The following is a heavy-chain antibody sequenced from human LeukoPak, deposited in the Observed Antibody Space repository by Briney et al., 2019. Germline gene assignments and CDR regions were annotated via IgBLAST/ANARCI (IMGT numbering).Heavy chain of an antibody. J-gene: IGHJ3*01. CDR3: ARERAALYYYDSSGLFL. CDR1: GFTFSSYG. Sequence: GGSLRLSCAASGFTFSSYGMHWVRQAPGKGLEWVAVISYDGSNKYYADSVKGRFTISRDNSKNTLYLQMNSLRAEDTAVYYCARERAALYYYDSSGLFLWGQGTMVTVSS. CDR2: ISYDGSNK. V-gene: IGHV3-30*03. D-gene: IGHD3-22*01.